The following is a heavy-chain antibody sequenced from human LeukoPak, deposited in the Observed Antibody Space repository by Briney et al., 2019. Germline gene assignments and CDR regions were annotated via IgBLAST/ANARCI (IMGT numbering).Heavy chain of an antibody. V-gene: IGHV4-59*01. D-gene: IGHD3-22*01. CDR3: ARGFYDSSGYSNCFDP. J-gene: IGHJ5*02. CDR1: GDSISSSY. CDR2: IYYTGTT. Sequence: SETLSLTCTVSGDSISSSYWSWIRQPPGKTLEWIAYIYYTGTTNYNPSLKSRVTMSIATSKNQFSLNLNSVTAAATAVYYCARGFYDSSGYSNCFDPWGQGTLVTVSS.